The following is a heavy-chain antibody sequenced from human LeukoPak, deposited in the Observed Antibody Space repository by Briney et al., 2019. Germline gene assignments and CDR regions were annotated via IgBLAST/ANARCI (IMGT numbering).Heavy chain of an antibody. J-gene: IGHJ4*02. D-gene: IGHD1-14*01. CDR2: IRGNGET. Sequence: GGSLRLSCVATGLSLSSFAMSWVRQGPARGLEWVSSIRGNGETFYGDSVKGRFTLYSDSSTNTVYFQLTNLRVEDTAIYYCARASWVSTTDAVRWGQGTLVTVSS. V-gene: IGHV3-23*01. CDR1: GLSLSSFA. CDR3: ARASWVSTTDAVR.